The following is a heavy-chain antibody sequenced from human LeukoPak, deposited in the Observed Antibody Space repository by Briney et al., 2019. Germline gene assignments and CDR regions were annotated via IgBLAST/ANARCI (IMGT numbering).Heavy chain of an antibody. Sequence: SETLSLTCAVSGGSISSSNWWSWVRQPPGKGLEWIGEIYHSGSTNYNPSLKSRVTISVDKSKNQFSLKLSSVTAADTAVYYCTIGDYYYYYGMDVWGQGTTVTVSS. CDR3: TIGDYYYYYGMDV. J-gene: IGHJ6*02. CDR2: IYHSGST. CDR1: GGSISSSNW. V-gene: IGHV4-4*02.